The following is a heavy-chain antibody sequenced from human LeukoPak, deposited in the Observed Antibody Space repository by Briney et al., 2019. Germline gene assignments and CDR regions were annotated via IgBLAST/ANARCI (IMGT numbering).Heavy chain of an antibody. V-gene: IGHV3-23*01. CDR1: GFTFSSYN. J-gene: IGHJ6*03. CDR2: ISGSGANT. D-gene: IGHD6-13*01. Sequence: PGGSLRLSCAASGFTFSSYNMNWVRQAPGKGLDWVSTISGSGANTYSADSVKGRFTISRDNSKNTLYLQMNSLRAEDTAVYYCAKVRVGSSWCYYMDVWGKGTTVTVSS. CDR3: AKVRVGSSWCYYMDV.